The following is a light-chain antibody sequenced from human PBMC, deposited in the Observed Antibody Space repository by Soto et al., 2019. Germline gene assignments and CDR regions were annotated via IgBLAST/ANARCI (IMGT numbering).Light chain of an antibody. V-gene: IGLV2-18*02. CDR2: DVN. CDR1: SSDVGAYIF. J-gene: IGLJ1*01. Sequence: VLTQPPSASGSPGQSVTISCTGTSSDVGAYIFVSWYQQHPGKAPKLLIYDVNRRPPGVPDRFFGSKSGNTASLTISGLQAEDEADYYCSSYTSSSTYVFGTGTKVTVL. CDR3: SSYTSSSTYV.